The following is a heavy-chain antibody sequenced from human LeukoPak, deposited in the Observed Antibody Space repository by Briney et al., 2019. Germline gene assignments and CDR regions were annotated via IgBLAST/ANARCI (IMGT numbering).Heavy chain of an antibody. V-gene: IGHV4-61*02. Sequence: SETLSLTCTVSGGSISSSSYYWGWIRQPAGKGLEWIGRIYTSGSTNYNPSLKSRLTISVDTSKNQFSLKLSSVTAADTAVYYCASCFKRRDTAMTNWGQGTLVTVSS. D-gene: IGHD5-18*01. CDR1: GGSISSSSYY. CDR2: IYTSGST. J-gene: IGHJ4*02. CDR3: ASCFKRRDTAMTN.